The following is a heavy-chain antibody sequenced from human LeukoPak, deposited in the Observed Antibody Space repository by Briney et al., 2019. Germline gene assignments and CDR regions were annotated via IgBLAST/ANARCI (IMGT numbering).Heavy chain of an antibody. D-gene: IGHD2-2*01. CDR3: ARDVSRTSWTWR. CDR1: GGSIIDTNYY. CDR2: IYYTGTT. Sequence: SETLSLTCSVSGGSIIDTNYYWAWIRQPPGKGLEWIANIYYTGTTYYNPSLKSRVSISVDTSNNQFSLRLTSVTAADTAVYYCARDVSRTSWTWRWGQGTVVTVSS. V-gene: IGHV4-39*01. J-gene: IGHJ3*01.